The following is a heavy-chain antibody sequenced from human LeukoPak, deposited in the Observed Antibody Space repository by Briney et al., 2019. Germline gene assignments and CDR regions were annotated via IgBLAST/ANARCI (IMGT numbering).Heavy chain of an antibody. CDR2: IKTDGSEK. V-gene: IGHV3-7*01. J-gene: IGHJ6*02. Sequence: GGSRRLSCAASGFTFSSYWMSWVRQAPGKGREWVANIKTDGSEKYYVDSVKGRFTNSRDNAKNSLYLQMNSLRAEDTAVYYCARETGDYYYYGMDVWGQGTTVTVSS. CDR3: ARETGDYYYYGMDV. CDR1: GFTFSSYW.